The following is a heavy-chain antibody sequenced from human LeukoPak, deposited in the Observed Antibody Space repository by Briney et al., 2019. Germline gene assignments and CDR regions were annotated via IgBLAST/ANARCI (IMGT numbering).Heavy chain of an antibody. J-gene: IGHJ3*01. Sequence: GGSLRLSCTTSGFTFVDYAMNWVRQAPGKGLEWLGFIRSQSYGGTTEYAASVRGRISISRDYSRSIAYLQRSSLTSDDTAVYYCISWGDKGDNSGTLAFDVWGQGTMVTVAS. CDR2: IRSQSYGGTT. D-gene: IGHD1-14*01. V-gene: IGHV3-49*04. CDR1: GFTFVDYA. CDR3: ISWGDKGDNSGTLAFDV.